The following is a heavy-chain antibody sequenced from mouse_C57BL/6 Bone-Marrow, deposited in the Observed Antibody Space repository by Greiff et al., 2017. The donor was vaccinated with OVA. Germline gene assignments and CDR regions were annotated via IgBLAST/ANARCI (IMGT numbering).Heavy chain of an antibody. Sequence: EVQGVESGGDLVKPGGSLKLSCAASGFTFSSYGMSWVRQTPDKRLEWVATISSGGSYTYYPDSVKGRFTISRDNAKNTLYLQMSSLKSEDTAMYYCARPHYFWFDYWGQGTTLTVSS. V-gene: IGHV5-6*01. J-gene: IGHJ2*01. CDR3: ARPHYFWFDY. D-gene: IGHD1-2*01. CDR2: ISSGGSYT. CDR1: GFTFSSYG.